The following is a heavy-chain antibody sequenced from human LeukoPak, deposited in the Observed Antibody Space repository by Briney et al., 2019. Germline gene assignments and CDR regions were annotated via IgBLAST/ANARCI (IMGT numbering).Heavy chain of an antibody. V-gene: IGHV1-2*02. Sequence: GASVKVSCKASGYTSTDYHLHWVRQAPGQGLEWMGWINPNTGDTHYGQKFQGRVTMTRDTSISTAYMELSRLTSDETAVFYCARRFGSGSYYNGVDSWGQGTLVTVSS. CDR2: INPNTGDT. CDR3: ARRFGSGSYYNGVDS. CDR1: GYTSTDYH. J-gene: IGHJ4*02. D-gene: IGHD3-10*01.